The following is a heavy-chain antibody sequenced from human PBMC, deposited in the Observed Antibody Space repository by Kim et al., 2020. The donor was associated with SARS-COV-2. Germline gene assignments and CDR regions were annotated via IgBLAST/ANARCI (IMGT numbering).Heavy chain of an antibody. V-gene: IGHV4-59*01. CDR2: IYYSGST. CDR3: ARAHVGRITIFGVVRLFDY. J-gene: IGHJ4*02. CDR1: GGSISSYY. D-gene: IGHD3-3*01. Sequence: SETLSLTCTVSGGSISSYYWSWIRQPPGKGLEWIGYIYYSGSTNYNPSLKSRVTISVDTSKHQFSLKLSSVTAADTAVYYCARAHVGRITIFGVVRLFDYWGQGTLATVSS.